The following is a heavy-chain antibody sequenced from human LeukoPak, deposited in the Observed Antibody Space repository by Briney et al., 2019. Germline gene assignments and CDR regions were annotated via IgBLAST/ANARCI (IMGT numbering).Heavy chain of an antibody. V-gene: IGHV3-30*03. CDR1: EFTFSNYG. J-gene: IGHJ4*02. D-gene: IGHD2-15*01. Sequence: GGSLRLSREASEFTFSNYGMHWVRQAPGKGLEWLAGISNDGSSRQYRDSVKGRFTVSRDNSKNTLYLQMNSLRAEDTAVYYCVSGTCGGSCYILDYWDQGTLVTVSS. CDR3: VSGTCGGSCYILDY. CDR2: ISNDGSSR.